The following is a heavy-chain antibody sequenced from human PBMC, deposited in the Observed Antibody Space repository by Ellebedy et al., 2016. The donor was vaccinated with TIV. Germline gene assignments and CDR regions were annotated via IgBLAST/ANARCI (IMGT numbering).Heavy chain of an antibody. Sequence: GESLKISCTVSGFTFSTSTMSWVRQAPGKGLEWVSTVSGSGDDTYYADSVKGRFTISRDDSKNTLFLQMNSLRAEDTAIYYCAKRAVVYYYGMDVWGQGTTVTVSS. CDR2: VSGSGDDT. J-gene: IGHJ6*02. CDR3: AKRAVVYYYGMDV. D-gene: IGHD2-15*01. CDR1: GFTFSTST. V-gene: IGHV3-23*01.